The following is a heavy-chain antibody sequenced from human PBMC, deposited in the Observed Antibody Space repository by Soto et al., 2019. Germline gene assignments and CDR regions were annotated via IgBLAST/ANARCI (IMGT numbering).Heavy chain of an antibody. J-gene: IGHJ6*02. V-gene: IGHV4-30-2*01. CDR3: ARGGAGYYYGMDV. CDR2: IYHSGST. Sequence: SETLSLTCAVSGGSISSGGYSWSWIRQPPGKGLEWIGYIYHSGSTYYNPSLKSRVTISLYRSKNQFSLKLSSVTAADTAVYYCARGGAGYYYGMDVWGQVTTVTVSS. CDR1: GGSISSGGYS.